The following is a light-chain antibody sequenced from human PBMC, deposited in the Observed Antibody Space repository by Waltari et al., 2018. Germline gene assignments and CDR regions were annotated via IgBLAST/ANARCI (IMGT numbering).Light chain of an antibody. CDR3: QTWGTGIRV. CDR1: SGHSSYA. CDR2: LNSDGSH. J-gene: IGLJ2*01. V-gene: IGLV4-69*01. Sequence: QLVLTQSPSASASLGASVKLTCTLSSGHSSYAIPWQPQQPETGPRYLMKLNSDGSHSKGDGIPDRFSGSSSGAERYLTISSLQSEDEADYYCQTWGTGIRVFGGGTKLTVL.